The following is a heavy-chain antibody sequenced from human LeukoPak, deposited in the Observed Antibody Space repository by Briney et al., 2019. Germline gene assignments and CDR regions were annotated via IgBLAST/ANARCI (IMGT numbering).Heavy chain of an antibody. J-gene: IGHJ4*02. CDR2: IYYSGSI. CDR3: ARVTGYMIEDYFDY. D-gene: IGHD3-22*01. CDR1: GGSISSSSYY. V-gene: IGHV4-61*01. Sequence: SETLSLTCTVSGGSISSSSYYWSWIRQPPGKGLEWIGYIYYSGSINYNPSLKSRVTISVDTSKDQFSLRLSSVSAADTAVYYCARVTGYMIEDYFDYWGRGTLVTASS.